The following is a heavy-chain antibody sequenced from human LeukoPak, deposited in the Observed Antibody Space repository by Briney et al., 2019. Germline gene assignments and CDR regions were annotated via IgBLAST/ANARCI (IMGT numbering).Heavy chain of an antibody. J-gene: IGHJ5*02. D-gene: IGHD4-11*01. CDR1: GYIFSRYW. V-gene: IGHV5-51*01. Sequence: GESLQISCKGSGYIFSRYWIAWVRQVPGKGLEWMGIVYPGDSDTRYNPSFQGQVTISADTSISTAYLQWTSLKASDTAMYYCARHRGGYGNYEDWFDPWGQGTLVTVSS. CDR3: ARHRGGYGNYEDWFDP. CDR2: VYPGDSDT.